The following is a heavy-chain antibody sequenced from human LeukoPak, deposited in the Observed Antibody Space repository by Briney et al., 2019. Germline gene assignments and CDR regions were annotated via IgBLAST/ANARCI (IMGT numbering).Heavy chain of an antibody. Sequence: PGGSLRLSCAASGFTFSSYSMNWVRQAPGKGLEWVANIKQDGGEKYYVDSVKGRFTISRDNAKNSLYLQMNSLRAEDTAVYYCARDHPFVAGGAFDIWGQGTMVTVSS. CDR3: ARDHPFVAGGAFDI. CDR2: IKQDGGEK. J-gene: IGHJ3*02. V-gene: IGHV3-7*01. D-gene: IGHD2-21*01. CDR1: GFTFSSYS.